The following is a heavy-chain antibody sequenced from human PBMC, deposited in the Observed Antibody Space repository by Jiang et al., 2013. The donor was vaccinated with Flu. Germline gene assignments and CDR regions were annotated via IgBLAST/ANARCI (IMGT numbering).Heavy chain of an antibody. CDR3: AKAHGDGTSGDVNALDV. V-gene: IGHV3-30*18. J-gene: IGHJ3*01. D-gene: IGHD4-17*01. CDR1: GFTFSPYG. CDR2: ISYDGSSK. Sequence: VQLLESGGGVVQPGRSLRLSCAASGFTFSPYGVHWVRQAPGKGLEWVALISYDGSSKFYTESVKGRFTISRDNSKNTVSLQMNSLRVEDTAVYYCAKAHGDGTSGDVNALDVWGQGTMVTVSS.